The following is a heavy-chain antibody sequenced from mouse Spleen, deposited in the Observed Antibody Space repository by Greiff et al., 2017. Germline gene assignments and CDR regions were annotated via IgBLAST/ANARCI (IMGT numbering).Heavy chain of an antibody. CDR2: INPSTGGT. CDR1: GYSFTGYY. CDR3: AREGLLYGAMDY. J-gene: IGHJ4*01. V-gene: IGHV1-42*01. D-gene: IGHD2-12*01. Sequence: EVKLVESGPELVKPGASVKISCKASGYSFTGYYMNWVKQSPEKSLEWIGEINPSTGGTTYNQKFKAKATLTVDKSSSTAYMQLKSLTSEDSAVYYCAREGLLYGAMDYWGQGTSVTVSS.